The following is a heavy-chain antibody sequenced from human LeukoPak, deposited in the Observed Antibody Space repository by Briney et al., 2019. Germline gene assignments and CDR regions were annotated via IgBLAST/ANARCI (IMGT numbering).Heavy chain of an antibody. V-gene: IGHV3-30-3*01. Sequence: PGRSLRLSCAASGFTFSSYAMHWVRQAPGKGLEWVAVISYDGSNKYYADSVKGRFTISRDNAKNSLYLQMNSLKAEDTAVYYCTRDRGYHESSGYPYFDYWGQGTLVTVSS. CDR3: TRDRGYHESSGYPYFDY. D-gene: IGHD3-22*01. CDR1: GFTFSSYA. J-gene: IGHJ4*02. CDR2: ISYDGSNK.